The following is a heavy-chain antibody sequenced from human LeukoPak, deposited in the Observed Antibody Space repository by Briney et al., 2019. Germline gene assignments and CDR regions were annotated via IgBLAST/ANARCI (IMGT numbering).Heavy chain of an antibody. CDR1: GGSISSSSYY. D-gene: IGHD6-13*01. Sequence: SETLSLTCTVSGGSISSSSYYWGWIRQPPGKGLEWIGSIYYSGSTYYNPSLKSRVTISVDTSKNQFSLKLSSVTAADTAVYYCARVSSSSWYDIDYWGQGTLVTVSS. CDR3: ARVSSSSWYDIDY. CDR2: IYYSGST. J-gene: IGHJ4*02. V-gene: IGHV4-39*07.